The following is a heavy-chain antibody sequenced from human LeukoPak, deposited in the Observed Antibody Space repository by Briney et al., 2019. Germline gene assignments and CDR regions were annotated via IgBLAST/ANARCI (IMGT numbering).Heavy chain of an antibody. CDR1: GASMSTHY. CDR3: ATIRRGSIYGYFDF. J-gene: IGHJ4*02. D-gene: IGHD5-18*01. CDR2: LLDSWRT. V-gene: IGHV4-59*11. Sequence: SETLSLTCSVSGASMSTHYWSWLRQPPGKGLEWIGYLLDSWRTKDNPSLQSRVTLSADTSKNQFSLRLTSVTAADTAVYYCATIRRGSIYGYFDFWGQGILVTVSS.